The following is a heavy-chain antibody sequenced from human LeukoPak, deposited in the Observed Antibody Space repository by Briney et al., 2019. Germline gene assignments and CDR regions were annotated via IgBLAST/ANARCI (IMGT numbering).Heavy chain of an antibody. D-gene: IGHD6-19*01. CDR2: INHGGST. J-gene: IGHJ4*02. V-gene: IGHV4-39*07. CDR3: ARLSSGWYGEFDY. Sequence: SETLSLTCTVSGGSISSSSYYWGWIRQPPGKGLEWIGEINHGGSTNYNPSLKSRVTISVDTSKNQFSLKLSSVTAAETAVYYCARLSSGWYGEFDYWGQGTLVTVSS. CDR1: GGSISSSSYY.